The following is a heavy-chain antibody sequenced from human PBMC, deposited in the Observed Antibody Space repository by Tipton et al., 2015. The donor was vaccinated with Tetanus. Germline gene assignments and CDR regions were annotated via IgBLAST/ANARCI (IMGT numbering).Heavy chain of an antibody. D-gene: IGHD5-12*01. Sequence: TLSLTCTVSGGSISSYYWTWIRQPPGRGLEWIGYVHYSGSTNYSPSLKSRVTISADTTKKQFSLNLRSVTAADTAVYYCARGVDRTKAGIDWGQGTLVTVSS. V-gene: IGHV4-59*12. CDR3: ARGVDRTKAGID. CDR1: GGSISSYY. J-gene: IGHJ4*02. CDR2: VHYSGST.